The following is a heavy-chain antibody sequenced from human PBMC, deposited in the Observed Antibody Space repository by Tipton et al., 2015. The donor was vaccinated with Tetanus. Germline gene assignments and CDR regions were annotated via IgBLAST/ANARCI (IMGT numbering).Heavy chain of an antibody. CDR3: ARAGETPLWGAFNS. CDR2: IYNTGNT. D-gene: IGHD3-16*01. CDR1: GASISRTNYY. V-gene: IGHV4-39*07. Sequence: TLSLTCTVSGASISRTNYYWGWIRQPPGKGLEWIGSIYNTGNTYYNPSLGSRVTMSVDTSKSQFSLRLNSVTAADTAVYYCARAGETPLWGAFNSWGQGALVTVSS. J-gene: IGHJ4*02.